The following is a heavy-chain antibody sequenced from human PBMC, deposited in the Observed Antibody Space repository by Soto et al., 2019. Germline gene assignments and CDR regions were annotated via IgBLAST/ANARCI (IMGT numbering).Heavy chain of an antibody. CDR2: ISAYNGNT. CDR1: GYTFTSYG. J-gene: IGHJ4*02. V-gene: IGHV1-18*01. CDR3: ARFCRYDFWNCYCPSDY. Sequence: ASVKVSCTASGYTFTSYGISRVRQAPGQGLEWMGWISAYNGNTNYAQKLQGRVTMTTDTSTSTAYMELRSLRSDDTAVYYCARFCRYDFWNCYCPSDYWGQGTLVTVSS. D-gene: IGHD3-3*01.